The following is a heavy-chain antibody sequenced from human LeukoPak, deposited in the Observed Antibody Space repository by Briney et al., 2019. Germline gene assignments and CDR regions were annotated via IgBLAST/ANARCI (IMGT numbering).Heavy chain of an antibody. CDR1: GFIFGDYN. V-gene: IGHV3-48*01. Sequence: GGSLRLSCAASGFIFGDYNMNWVRQAPGKGLEWVSYISSGGSTIYYADSVKGRFTISRDNARNSLYLQMNSLRVEDTAVYYCARGGTRGYSPVDYWGQGILVTVSS. J-gene: IGHJ4*02. CDR3: ARGGTRGYSPVDY. CDR2: ISSGGSTI. D-gene: IGHD5-18*01.